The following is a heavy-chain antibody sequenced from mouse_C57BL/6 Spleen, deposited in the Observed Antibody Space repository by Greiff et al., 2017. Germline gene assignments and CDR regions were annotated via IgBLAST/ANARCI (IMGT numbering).Heavy chain of an antibody. J-gene: IGHJ3*01. V-gene: IGHV14-4*01. D-gene: IGHD2-14*01. CDR3: SAYRPFAY. CDR1: GFNIKDDY. Sequence: VQLQQSGAELVRPGASVKLSCTASGFNIKDDYMHWVKQRPEQGLEWIGWIDPENGDTEYASKFQGKATITADTSSNTAYLQLSSLTSDDTAVYYCSAYRPFAYWGQGALVTVSA. CDR2: IDPENGDT.